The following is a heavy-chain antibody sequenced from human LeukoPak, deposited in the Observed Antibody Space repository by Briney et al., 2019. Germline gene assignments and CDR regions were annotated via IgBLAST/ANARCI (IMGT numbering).Heavy chain of an antibody. D-gene: IGHD3-3*01. Sequence: GESLRLSCAASGFTFSSYAMHWVRQAPGKGLEWMAVILYNGINEYYADSVKGRFTISRDNSKNTLYLQMNNLRADDTAVYYCARDWSSRFLAPEGYLDYWGQGTLVTVSS. CDR3: ARDWSSRFLAPEGYLDY. J-gene: IGHJ4*02. CDR1: GFTFSSYA. V-gene: IGHV3-30-3*01. CDR2: ILYNGINE.